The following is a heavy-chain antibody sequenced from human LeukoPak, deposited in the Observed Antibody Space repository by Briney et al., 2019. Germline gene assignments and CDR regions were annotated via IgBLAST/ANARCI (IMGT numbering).Heavy chain of an antibody. V-gene: IGHV4-61*02. CDR3: ARHGRITLFDY. D-gene: IGHD3-10*01. CDR2: IYTSGST. J-gene: IGHJ4*02. CDR1: GGSISSGSYY. Sequence: SETLSLTCTVSGGSISSGSYYWSWIRQPAGKGLEWIGRIYTSGSTNYNPSLKSRVTISVDTSKNQFSLKLSSVTAADTAVYYCARHGRITLFDYWGQGTLVTVSS.